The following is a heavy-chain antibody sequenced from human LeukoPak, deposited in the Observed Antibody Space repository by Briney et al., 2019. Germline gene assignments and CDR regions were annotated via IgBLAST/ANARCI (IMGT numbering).Heavy chain of an antibody. D-gene: IGHD3-22*01. CDR2: INSDGSST. Sequence: GGSLRLSCAASGFTFSAFWMHWVRQAPGKGLVWVSRINSDGSSTTYADSVTSRFTISRDNAKNTLYLQMNSLRAEDTAVYCCARGLVHDTSGYYSDYWGQGTLLTVSS. CDR3: ARGLVHDTSGYYSDY. CDR1: GFTFSAFW. J-gene: IGHJ4*02. V-gene: IGHV3-74*01.